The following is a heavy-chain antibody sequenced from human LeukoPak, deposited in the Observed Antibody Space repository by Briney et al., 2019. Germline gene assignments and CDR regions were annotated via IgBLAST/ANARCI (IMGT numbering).Heavy chain of an antibody. Sequence: PSETLSLTCAVYGGSFSGYYWSWIRQPPGKGLEWIGEINHSGSTNYNPSLKSRATISVDTSKNQFSLKLSSVTAADTAVYYCARGNYYDSSGYYYDYWGQGTLVTVSS. V-gene: IGHV4-34*01. J-gene: IGHJ4*02. D-gene: IGHD3-22*01. CDR2: INHSGST. CDR1: GGSFSGYY. CDR3: ARGNYYDSSGYYYDY.